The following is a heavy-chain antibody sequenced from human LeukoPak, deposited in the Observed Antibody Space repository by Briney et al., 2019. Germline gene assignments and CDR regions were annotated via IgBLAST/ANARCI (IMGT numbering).Heavy chain of an antibody. Sequence: SETLSLTCAVYGGSFSGYYWSWIRQPPGKGLEWIGEINHSGSTNYNPSLKSRVTISVDTSKNQFSLKLSSVTAADTAVYYCASGGSGWYADFDYWGQGTLVTVSS. D-gene: IGHD6-19*01. V-gene: IGHV4-34*01. CDR2: INHSGST. CDR1: GGSFSGYY. CDR3: ASGGSGWYADFDY. J-gene: IGHJ4*02.